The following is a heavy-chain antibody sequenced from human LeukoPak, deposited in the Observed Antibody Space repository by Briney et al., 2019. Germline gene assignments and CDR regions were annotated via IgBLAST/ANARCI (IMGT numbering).Heavy chain of an antibody. Sequence: SETLSLTCTVSGGSISSYYWSWIRQPPGKGLEWIGYIYYSGSTNYNPSLKSRVTISVDTSKNQYSLKLSSVTAADTAVYYCARDGVAGGFDYWGQGTLVTVSS. V-gene: IGHV4-59*01. CDR2: IYYSGST. J-gene: IGHJ4*02. CDR3: ARDGVAGGFDY. CDR1: GGSISSYY. D-gene: IGHD6-19*01.